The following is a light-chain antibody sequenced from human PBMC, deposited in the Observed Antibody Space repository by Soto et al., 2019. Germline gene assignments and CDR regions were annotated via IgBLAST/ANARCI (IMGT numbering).Light chain of an antibody. CDR2: DAS. CDR3: QQYDNIPLT. J-gene: IGKJ4*01. CDR1: QYISDF. V-gene: IGKV1-33*01. Sequence: DFQMTQSPSSLSASVGDRVTITCQASQYISDFLNWYQQKPGAAPKLLIYDASNLQAGVPSRFSGSGSGTDFTFTISSLQPEDVATYYCQQYDNIPLTFGGGTKVDIK.